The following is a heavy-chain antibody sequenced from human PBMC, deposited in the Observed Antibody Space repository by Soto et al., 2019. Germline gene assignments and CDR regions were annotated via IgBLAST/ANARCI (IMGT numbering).Heavy chain of an antibody. V-gene: IGHV3-64D*06. D-gene: IGHD6-13*01. Sequence: PGGSLRLSCSASGFTFSSYAIHWVRQAPGKGLEHVSSINNNGDVTYYTDSVKGRLTIYRDNSKNTVYLRMTNLRPEDTALYHCVKGSSRDYYFRYYPLDVSGQGIKVTVSS. J-gene: IGHJ6*01. CDR2: INNNGDVT. CDR1: GFTFSSYA. CDR3: VKGSSRDYYFRYYPLDV.